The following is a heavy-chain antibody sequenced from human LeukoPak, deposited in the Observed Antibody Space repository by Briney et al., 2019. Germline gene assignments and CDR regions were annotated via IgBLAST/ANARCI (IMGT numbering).Heavy chain of an antibody. Sequence: SETLSLTCTVSDDSINTYYWSWIRQPPGKGLEWIGYIYHSGSTNYNPSLRSRVTISVDTSKSQLSLKLNSVTAADTAVYFCARVRWLHAYYSYYYMDVWGRGTPVTVSS. CDR3: ARVRWLHAYYSYYYMDV. CDR1: DDSINTYY. V-gene: IGHV4-59*01. J-gene: IGHJ6*03. D-gene: IGHD3-22*01. CDR2: IYHSGST.